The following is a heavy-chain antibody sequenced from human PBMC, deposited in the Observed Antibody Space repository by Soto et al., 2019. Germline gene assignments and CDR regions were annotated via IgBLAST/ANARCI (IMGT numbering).Heavy chain of an antibody. CDR3: ARDVRLYYDFWSGYYTVFDY. D-gene: IGHD3-3*01. CDR1: GYTFTSYG. CDR2: ISAYNGNT. Sequence: ASVKVSCKASGYTFTSYGISWVRQAPGQGLEWMGWISAYNGNTNYAQKRQGRVTMTTDTSTSTAYMELRSLRSDDTAVYYCARDVRLYYDFWSGYYTVFDYWGQGTLVTVSS. J-gene: IGHJ4*02. V-gene: IGHV1-18*01.